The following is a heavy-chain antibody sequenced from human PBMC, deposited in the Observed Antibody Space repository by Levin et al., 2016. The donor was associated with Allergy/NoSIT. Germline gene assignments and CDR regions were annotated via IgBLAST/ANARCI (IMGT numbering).Heavy chain of an antibody. CDR2: IKQDGSEK. Sequence: VRQMPGKGLEWVANIKQDGSEKYYVDSVKGRFTISRDNAKNSLYLQMNSLRAEDTAVYYCARGSRWYYYYYMDVWGKGTTVTVSS. J-gene: IGHJ6*03. CDR3: ARGSRWYYYYYMDV. V-gene: IGHV3-7*02.